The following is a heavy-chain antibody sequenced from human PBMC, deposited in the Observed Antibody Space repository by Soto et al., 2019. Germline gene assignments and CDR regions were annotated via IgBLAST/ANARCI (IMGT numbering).Heavy chain of an antibody. CDR2: IWHDGSHK. V-gene: IGHV3-33*01. D-gene: IGHD3-22*01. CDR3: LRYNNSGYPDS. J-gene: IGHJ4*02. CDR1: GFSFSNYG. Sequence: QVQLVESGGGVVQPGRSLRLSCAASGFSFSNYGMHWVRQAPGKGLEWVAVIWHDGSHKYYADSVQGRLTISRDDSMSTLYLNINILRAEDTAVYYCLRYNNSGYPDSWGQGTLVTVSS.